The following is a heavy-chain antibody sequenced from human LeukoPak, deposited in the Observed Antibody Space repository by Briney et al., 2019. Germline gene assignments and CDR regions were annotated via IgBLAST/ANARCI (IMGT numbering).Heavy chain of an antibody. D-gene: IGHD6-19*01. CDR1: GFTFSSYG. CDR2: INSDGSST. V-gene: IGHV3-74*01. Sequence: GGSLRLSCAASGFTFSSYGMPWVRQAPGKGLVWVSRINSDGSSTSYADSVKGRFTISRDNAKNTLYLQMNSLRAEDTAVYYCARSYSSGWYYRDYFDYWGQGTLVTVSS. J-gene: IGHJ4*02. CDR3: ARSYSSGWYYRDYFDY.